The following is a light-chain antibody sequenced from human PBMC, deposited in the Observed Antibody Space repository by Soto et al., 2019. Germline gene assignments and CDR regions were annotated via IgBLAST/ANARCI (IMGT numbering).Light chain of an antibody. CDR3: SSYTSSSIYV. CDR2: DVS. CDR1: SSDVGGYNY. Sequence: QSALTQPASVSGSPGQSITISCTGTSSDVGGYNYVSWYQQHPGKAPKLMIYDVSNRPSGVSNRFSGSKSGNTASLTFSGLQAEDEADYYCSSYTSSSIYVFGTGTRSPS. J-gene: IGLJ1*01. V-gene: IGLV2-14*01.